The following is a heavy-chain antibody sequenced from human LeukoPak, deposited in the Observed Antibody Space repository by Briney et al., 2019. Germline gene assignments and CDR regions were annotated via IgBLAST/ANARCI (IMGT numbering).Heavy chain of an antibody. CDR2: INHSGST. Sequence: SETLSLTCAVYGGSFSDYYWNWIRQPPGKGLEWIGEINHSGSTNYNPSLKSRVTISVDTSKNQFSLKLSSVTAADTAVYYCAREGDEYSSSALDYWGQGTLVTVSS. CDR1: GGSFSDYY. V-gene: IGHV4-34*01. CDR3: AREGDEYSSSALDY. D-gene: IGHD6-6*01. J-gene: IGHJ4*02.